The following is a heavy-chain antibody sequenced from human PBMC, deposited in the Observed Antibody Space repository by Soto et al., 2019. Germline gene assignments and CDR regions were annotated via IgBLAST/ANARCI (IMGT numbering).Heavy chain of an antibody. J-gene: IGHJ4*02. CDR1: GGSISSGGYY. CDR3: ARSRAGCSSTSCYWSY. V-gene: IGHV4-31*03. Sequence: SETLSLTCTVSGGSISSGGYYWSWIRQHPGKGLEWIRYFYYSGSTYYNPSLKSRVTISVDTSKNQFSLKLSSVTAADTAVYYCARSRAGCSSTSCYWSYWGQGTLVTVSS. CDR2: FYYSGST. D-gene: IGHD2-2*01.